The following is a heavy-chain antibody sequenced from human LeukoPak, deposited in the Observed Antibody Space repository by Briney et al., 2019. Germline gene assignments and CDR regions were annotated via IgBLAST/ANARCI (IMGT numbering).Heavy chain of an antibody. CDR3: GTFPFHAAIDF. CDR1: GFNFRISW. V-gene: IGHV3-7*01. CDR2: IYQAGSER. D-gene: IGHD2-21*01. Sequence: PGGSLRLSCEASGFNFRISWMTGVRQAPGEGLEWVANIYQAGSERYHAHPVKGQFTITRDQANNFPYLQMNSLRTQAPAVHYGGTFPFHAAIDFWGQGTLVTVSS. J-gene: IGHJ4*02.